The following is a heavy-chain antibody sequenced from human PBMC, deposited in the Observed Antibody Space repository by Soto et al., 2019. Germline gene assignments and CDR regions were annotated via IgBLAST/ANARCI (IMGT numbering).Heavy chain of an antibody. CDR2: ISGSGGGT. V-gene: IGHV3-23*01. Sequence: EVQLLESGGGLVQPGGSLRLSCAASGFTFSSYAMSWVRQAPGKGLEWVSAISGSGGGTYYADSVKGRFTISRDNSKNTLYLQMNSLRAEDTAVYYCAKDLGYYDSSGYPNFDYWGQGTLVTVSS. J-gene: IGHJ4*02. CDR1: GFTFSSYA. D-gene: IGHD3-22*01. CDR3: AKDLGYYDSSGYPNFDY.